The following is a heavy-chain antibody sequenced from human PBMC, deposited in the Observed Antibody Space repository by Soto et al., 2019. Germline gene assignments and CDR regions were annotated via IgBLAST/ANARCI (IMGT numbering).Heavy chain of an antibody. D-gene: IGHD3-10*01. CDR1: GFTFSSYG. J-gene: IGHJ1*01. CDR2: ISYDGSNK. Sequence: GGSLRLSCAASGFTFSSYGMHWVRQAPGKGLEWVAVISYDGSNKYYADSVKGRFTISRDNSKNTRYLQMNSLRAEDTAVYYCAKGKPWFGEPSSAEYFQHWGQGTLVTVSS. CDR3: AKGKPWFGEPSSAEYFQH. V-gene: IGHV3-30*18.